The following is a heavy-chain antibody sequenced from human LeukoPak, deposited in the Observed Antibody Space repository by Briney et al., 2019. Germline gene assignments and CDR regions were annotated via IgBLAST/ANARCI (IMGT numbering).Heavy chain of an antibody. CDR1: GGSISSGGYS. D-gene: IGHD5-18*01. V-gene: IGHV4-30-2*01. J-gene: IGHJ4*02. CDR2: IYHSGST. CDR3: ARSSGYSYGPSFGY. Sequence: TSQTLSLTCAVSGGSISSGGYSWSWIRQPPGKGLEWIGYIYHSGSTYYNPSLKSRVTISVDRSKNQFSLKLSSVTAADTAVYYCARSSGYSYGPSFGYWGQGTLVTVSS.